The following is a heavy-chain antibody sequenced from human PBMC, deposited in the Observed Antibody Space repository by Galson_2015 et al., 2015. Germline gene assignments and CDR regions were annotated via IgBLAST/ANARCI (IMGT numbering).Heavy chain of an antibody. CDR3: ARAPYHLDF. CDR2: IYSGGST. Sequence: SLRLSCAASGFTVSSNYVSWVRQAPGKGLEWVSVIYSGGSTYYADSVKGRFTISRDNSKNTLYLQMNSLRAEDTAVYYCARAPYHLDFWGQGTLVTASS. J-gene: IGHJ4*02. V-gene: IGHV3-53*01. CDR1: GFTVSSNY. D-gene: IGHD2-2*01.